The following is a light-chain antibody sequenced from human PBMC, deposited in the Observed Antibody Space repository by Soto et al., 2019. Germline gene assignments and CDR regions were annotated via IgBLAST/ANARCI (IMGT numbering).Light chain of an antibody. CDR2: DVS. Sequence: LAQPAPVSGSPGEAITLSRTGTSSDVGGYNYVSWYQQHPGKAPKLMIYDVSNRPSGVSNRFSGSKSGNTASLTISGLQAEDEADYYCSSYTSSSTGVFGTGTKVTVL. J-gene: IGLJ1*01. CDR3: SSYTSSSTGV. CDR1: SSDVGGYNY. V-gene: IGLV2-14*01.